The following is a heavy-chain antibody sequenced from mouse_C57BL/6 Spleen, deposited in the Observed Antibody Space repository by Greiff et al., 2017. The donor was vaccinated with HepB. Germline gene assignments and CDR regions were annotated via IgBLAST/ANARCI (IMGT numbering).Heavy chain of an antibody. CDR2: IHPYSGST. CDR3: ARSIYEGYFYFDC. CDR1: GYTFTSYW. D-gene: IGHD2-3*01. V-gene: IGHV1-64*01. Sequence: QVQLQQPGAELVKPGASVKLSCKASGYTFTSYWMHWVKQRPGQGLEWIGMIHPYSGSTNYNEKFKSKATLTVDKSSSTAYMQLSSLTSEDSAVYYCARSIYEGYFYFDCWGQGTTRTVSS. J-gene: IGHJ2*01.